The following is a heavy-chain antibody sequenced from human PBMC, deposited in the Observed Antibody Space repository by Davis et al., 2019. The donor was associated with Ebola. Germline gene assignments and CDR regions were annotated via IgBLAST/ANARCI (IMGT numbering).Heavy chain of an antibody. V-gene: IGHV3-15*01. D-gene: IGHD3-9*01. J-gene: IGHJ6*02. Sequence: PGGSLRLSCAASGFTFSNAWMSWVRQAPGKGLEWVGRIKSKTDGETTDYAAPVKGRFSISRDDSKNTLYLQMNSLKTEDTAVYYCTTEGITIFWQGYYGMDVWGQGTTVTVSS. CDR1: GFTFSNAW. CDR3: TTEGITIFWQGYYGMDV. CDR2: IKSKTDGETT.